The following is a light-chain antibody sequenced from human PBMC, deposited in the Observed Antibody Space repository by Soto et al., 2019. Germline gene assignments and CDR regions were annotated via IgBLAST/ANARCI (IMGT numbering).Light chain of an antibody. J-gene: IGKJ2*01. V-gene: IGKV1-5*03. Sequence: DIHMTQSPSTLSASVGDTVTITCRASQSVSDWLAWYQQKPGKAPKLLIYKVSTLESGVPLRFAGSGSRTELNLTISSLQIDDFATYYCQQYNSYLYSCGQGTKVDIK. CDR1: QSVSDW. CDR3: QQYNSYLYS. CDR2: KVS.